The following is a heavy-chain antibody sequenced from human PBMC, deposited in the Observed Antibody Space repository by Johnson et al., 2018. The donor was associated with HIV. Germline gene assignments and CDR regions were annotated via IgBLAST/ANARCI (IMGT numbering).Heavy chain of an antibody. J-gene: IGHJ3*02. CDR3: AKDAWGSNWNGAFDI. CDR2: IRYDGSNK. V-gene: IGHV3-33*03. CDR1: GFTFSSYA. D-gene: IGHD1-1*01. Sequence: QVQLVESGGGVVQPGRSLRLSCAASGFTFSSYAMHWVRQAPGKGLEWVAFIRYDGSNKYYTDSVKGHFTISRDNSKNTLYLKLNFLRVEDTAIYYCAKDAWGSNWNGAFDIWGQGTMVTVSS.